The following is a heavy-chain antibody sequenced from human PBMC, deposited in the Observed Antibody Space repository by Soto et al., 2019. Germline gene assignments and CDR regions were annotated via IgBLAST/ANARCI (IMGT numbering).Heavy chain of an antibody. CDR1: GYSFTRYW. J-gene: IGHJ4*02. Sequence: GESLKISCKGSGYSFTRYWIGWVRQMPGKGLEWMGIIYPGDSDTRYSPSFQGQVTISADKSISTAYLQWSSLKASDTAMYYCASGPFKTYYYDSSGYYHHDYWGQGTLVTVSS. CDR2: IYPGDSDT. D-gene: IGHD3-22*01. V-gene: IGHV5-51*01. CDR3: ASGPFKTYYYDSSGYYHHDY.